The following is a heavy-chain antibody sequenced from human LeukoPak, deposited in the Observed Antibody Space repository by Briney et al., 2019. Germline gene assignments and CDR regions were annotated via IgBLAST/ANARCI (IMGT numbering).Heavy chain of an antibody. CDR2: IIPIFGTA. CDR1: GGTFSSYA. V-gene: IGHV1-69*05. J-gene: IGHJ3*02. CDR3: ARGKEVTMIPRSAFDI. D-gene: IGHD3-22*01. Sequence: SVKVSCKASGGTFSSYAISWVRQAPEQGLEWMGGIIPIFGTANYAQKFQGRVTITTDESTSTAYMELSSLRSEDTAVYYCARGKEVTMIPRSAFDIWGQGTMATVSS.